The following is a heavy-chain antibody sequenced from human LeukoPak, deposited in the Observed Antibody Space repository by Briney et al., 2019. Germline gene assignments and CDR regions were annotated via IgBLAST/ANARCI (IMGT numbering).Heavy chain of an antibody. CDR1: GLTFSNNW. CDR3: STDLGPAIDY. CDR2: IKSKADGGTT. Sequence: GGALRLSCAASGLTFSNNWMTWVRQAPGKGLEWVGRIKSKADGGTTDYSAPVKGRFIISRHDSKNTLFLQMNSLKTEDTAMYYCSTDLGPAIDYWGQGTLVTLSS. V-gene: IGHV3-15*01. J-gene: IGHJ4*02.